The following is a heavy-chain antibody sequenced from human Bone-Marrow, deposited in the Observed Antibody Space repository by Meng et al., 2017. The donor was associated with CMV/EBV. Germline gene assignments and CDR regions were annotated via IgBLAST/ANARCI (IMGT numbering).Heavy chain of an antibody. CDR2: ISSSGDRT. V-gene: IGHV3-48*03. D-gene: IGHD3-3*01. Sequence: GESLKISCAASGFTFTNFEMHWVRQAPGKGLEWISYISSSGDRTLNADSVRGRFRTSRDNAKNSIYLEMESLRVEDTAIYYCARGFTTDYWGQGTLVTVSS. CDR1: GFTFTNFE. J-gene: IGHJ4*02. CDR3: ARGFTTDY.